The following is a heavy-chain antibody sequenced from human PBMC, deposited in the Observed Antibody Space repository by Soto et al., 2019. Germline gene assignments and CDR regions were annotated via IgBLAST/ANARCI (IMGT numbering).Heavy chain of an antibody. D-gene: IGHD3-22*01. J-gene: IGHJ6*02. CDR2: INAGNGNT. Sequence: ASGKVSCKASGYTFTSYSMQLLHQAPGQRLELMGWINAGNGNTKYSQKFQGRVTITRDTSASTAYMELSSLRSEDTAVYYCARDQVDGYYALNYSYYGMDVWGQGTMVTVYS. CDR1: GYTFTSYS. CDR3: ARDQVDGYYALNYSYYGMDV. V-gene: IGHV1-3*01.